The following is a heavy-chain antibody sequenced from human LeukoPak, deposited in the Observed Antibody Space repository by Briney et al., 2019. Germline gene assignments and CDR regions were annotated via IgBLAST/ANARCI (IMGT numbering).Heavy chain of an antibody. Sequence: PGGSLRLSCAASGFSFSPYSMNWLRQAPGKGLEWVSYIDSSRGTIYYADSVRGRFTISGDNAKNSLYLQMNSLRAEDTAVYYCARVRSSYYYESSGYYQYDAFDIWGQGTMVTVSS. CDR1: GFSFSPYS. CDR2: IDSSRGTI. D-gene: IGHD3-22*01. CDR3: ARVRSSYYYESSGYYQYDAFDI. J-gene: IGHJ3*02. V-gene: IGHV3-48*01.